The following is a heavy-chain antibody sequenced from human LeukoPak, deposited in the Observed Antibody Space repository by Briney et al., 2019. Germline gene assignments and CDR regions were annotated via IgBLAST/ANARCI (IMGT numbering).Heavy chain of an antibody. D-gene: IGHD6-19*01. J-gene: IGHJ4*02. CDR1: GGTFCSYA. V-gene: IGHV1-69*06. Sequence: SVKVSCKASGGTFCSYAISWVRQAPGQGLEWMGGVIPIFGTANYAQKFQGRVTITADKSTSTAYMELSSLRSEDTAVYYCASRAGYSSGWYDYFDYWGQGTLVTVSS. CDR3: ASRAGYSSGWYDYFDY. CDR2: VIPIFGTA.